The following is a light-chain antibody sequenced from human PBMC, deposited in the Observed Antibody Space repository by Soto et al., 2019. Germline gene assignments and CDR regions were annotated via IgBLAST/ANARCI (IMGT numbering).Light chain of an antibody. CDR3: CSYTTSNTRQIV. CDR1: SSDVGGYNY. V-gene: IGLV2-14*01. J-gene: IGLJ1*01. CDR2: DVS. Sequence: QSVLTQPASGSASPGQSITISCTGTSSDVGGYNYVSWYQQHPGKAPKFMIYDVSNRPSAVSNRFSGSKSGNTASLTISGLQAEDEADYYCCSYTTSNTRQIVFGTGTKVTVL.